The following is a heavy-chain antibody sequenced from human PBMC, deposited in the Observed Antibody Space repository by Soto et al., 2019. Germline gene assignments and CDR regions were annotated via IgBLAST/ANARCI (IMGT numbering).Heavy chain of an antibody. CDR1: GGSISSSSFH. CDR3: ARGGNYYGSGRGGYYYYGMDV. J-gene: IGHJ6*02. CDR2: IYYSGST. D-gene: IGHD3-10*01. Sequence: PSEPLSLTCTVSGGSISSSSFHWGWIRQPPGKGLEWIGSIYYSGSTYYSPSLKSRVTISVDTSKNQFSLKLSSVTAADTAVYYCARGGNYYGSGRGGYYYYGMDVWGQGTTVT. V-gene: IGHV4-39*01.